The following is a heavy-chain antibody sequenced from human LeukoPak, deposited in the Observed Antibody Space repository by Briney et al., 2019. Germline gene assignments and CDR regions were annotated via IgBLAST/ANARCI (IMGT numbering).Heavy chain of an antibody. J-gene: IGHJ4*02. V-gene: IGHV3-23*01. D-gene: IGHD6-19*01. CDR2: ISGSGGST. Sequence: GGSLRLSCAASGFTFSSYAMSWVRQAPGKGLEWVSAISGSGGSTYYADSVKGRFTISRDNSKNTLYLQMNSLRAEDTAVYYCANSKTPYSSGWYGPELDYWGQGTLVTVSS. CDR3: ANSKTPYSSGWYGPELDY. CDR1: GFTFSSYA.